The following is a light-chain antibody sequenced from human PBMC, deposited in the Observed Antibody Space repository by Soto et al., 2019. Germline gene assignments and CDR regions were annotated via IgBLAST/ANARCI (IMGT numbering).Light chain of an antibody. CDR2: AAS. CDR1: QSISNY. CDR3: QQSYSTPYT. Sequence: DIQMTQSPSSLSASVGDRVTITCRASQSISNYLNWYQQKPGKAPKLLIYAASSLQSGVPSRFSGSGSATDFTLTFSSLQPEDFATYYCQQSYSTPYTFGQGTNLEIK. J-gene: IGKJ2*01. V-gene: IGKV1-39*01.